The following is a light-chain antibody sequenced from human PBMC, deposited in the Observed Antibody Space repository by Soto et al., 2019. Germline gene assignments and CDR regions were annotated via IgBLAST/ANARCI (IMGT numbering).Light chain of an antibody. CDR2: AAS. CDR3: QHYVVSPWG. J-gene: IGKJ1*01. Sequence: EIVLTQSPDTLSLAPGERATLSCRASQTFNSNYLAWYQQRPGQPPRLLIYAASSRAAGIPDRFSGSVSGTDFTLTISRLEPEDFAVYYGQHYVVSPWGFGQGTNVDIK. CDR1: QTFNSNY. V-gene: IGKV3-20*01.